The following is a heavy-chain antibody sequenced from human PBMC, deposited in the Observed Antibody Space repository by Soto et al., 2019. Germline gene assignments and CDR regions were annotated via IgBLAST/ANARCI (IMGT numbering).Heavy chain of an antibody. J-gene: IGHJ6*03. Sequence: EVQLVESGGGLVQPGGSLKLSCAASGFTFSGSAMHWVRQASGKGLEWFGRIRSKGNNYATVYGASLKGRFTISRDDAKNTAYLQMNSMNTEDTAVYYCSRQASDFWSGKPQYYMDVWGKGTTVTVSS. CDR3: SRQASDFWSGKPQYYMDV. V-gene: IGHV3-73*01. CDR1: GFTFSGSA. CDR2: IRSKGNNYAT. D-gene: IGHD3-3*01.